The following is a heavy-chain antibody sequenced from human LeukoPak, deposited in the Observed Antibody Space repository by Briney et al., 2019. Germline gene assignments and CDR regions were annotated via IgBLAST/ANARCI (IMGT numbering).Heavy chain of an antibody. J-gene: IGHJ4*02. CDR3: ARVMATISKDYFDY. V-gene: IGHV3-30*04. Sequence: GRSLRLSCAASGFTFSSYAMHWVRQAPGKGLEWVAVISYDGSNKYYADSVKGRFTISGDNSQNTLYLQMNSLRAEDTAVYYCARVMATISKDYFDYWGQGTLVTVSS. D-gene: IGHD5-24*01. CDR1: GFTFSSYA. CDR2: ISYDGSNK.